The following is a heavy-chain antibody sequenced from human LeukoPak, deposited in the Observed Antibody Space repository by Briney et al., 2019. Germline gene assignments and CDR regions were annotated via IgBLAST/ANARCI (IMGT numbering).Heavy chain of an antibody. CDR2: IYHSGST. CDR1: GGSISSSNW. V-gene: IGHV4-4*02. D-gene: IGHD6-6*01. CDR3: ARVSHSSSSANWFDP. J-gene: IGHJ5*02. Sequence: SGTLSLTCAVSGGSISSSNWWSWVRQPPGKGLEWIGEIYHSGSTNYNPSLKSRVTISVDKSKNQFSLELSSVTAADTAVYYCARVSHSSSSANWFDPWGQGTLVTVSS.